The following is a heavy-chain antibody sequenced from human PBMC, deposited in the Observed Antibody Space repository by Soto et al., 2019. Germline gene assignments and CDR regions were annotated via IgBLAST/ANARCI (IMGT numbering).Heavy chain of an antibody. D-gene: IGHD3-16*02. V-gene: IGHV3-23*01. J-gene: IGHJ4*01. CDR3: AKAYDYILVSYPRELDY. CDR2: ISRTGGAA. Sequence: EVQLLESGGGLVQPGGSLRLSCAASGFTFSNFAMFWVRQAPGKGLEWVSSISRTGGAAHYADSVNGRFTISRDNSKNTLFLQMYSLVAEDTAVYYWAKAYDYILVSYPRELDYWGHGTLVTVSS. CDR1: GFTFSNFA.